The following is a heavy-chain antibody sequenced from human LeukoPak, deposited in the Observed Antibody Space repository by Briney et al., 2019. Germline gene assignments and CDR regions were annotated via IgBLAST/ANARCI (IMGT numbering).Heavy chain of an antibody. CDR2: IYYSGST. D-gene: IGHD4-17*01. J-gene: IGHJ4*02. CDR3: ARHFNYGDSHFDY. V-gene: IGHV4-39*01. Sequence: SETLSLTCTVSGGSISSYYWDWIRQPPGKGLEWIGSIYYSGSTYYNPSLKSRVTISVDTSKNQFSLKLSSVTAADTAVYYCARHFNYGDSHFDYWGQGTLVTVSS. CDR1: GGSISSYY.